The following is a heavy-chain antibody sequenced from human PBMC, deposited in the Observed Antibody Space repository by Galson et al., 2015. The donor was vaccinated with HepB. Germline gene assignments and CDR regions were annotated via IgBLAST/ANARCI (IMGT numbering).Heavy chain of an antibody. J-gene: IGHJ4*02. CDR2: INHSGST. D-gene: IGHD1-14*01. V-gene: IGHV4-34*01. CDR1: GGSFSGYY. CDR3: ARGISASGADTTSFDY. Sequence: ETLSLTCAVYGGSFSGYYWSWIRQPPGKGLEWIGEINHSGSTNYNPSLKSQVTISVDTSKNQFSLKLSSVTAADTAVYYCARGISASGADTTSFDYWGQGTLVTVSS.